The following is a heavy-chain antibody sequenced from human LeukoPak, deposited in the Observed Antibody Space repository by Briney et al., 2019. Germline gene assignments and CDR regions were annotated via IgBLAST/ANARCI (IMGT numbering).Heavy chain of an antibody. CDR2: IASDGGVK. J-gene: IGHJ4*02. V-gene: IGHV3-30*03. D-gene: IGHD6-19*01. CDR3: AREATWGQWYFDH. Sequence: PGGSLRLSCVTSGFTFNNHGMHWVRQAPGKGLEWVAVIASDGGVKHFADSVQGRFTLSRDNSKDTLYLQMNSLSVEDTAVYYCAREATWGQWYFDHWGQGTPVTVSS. CDR1: GFTFNNHG.